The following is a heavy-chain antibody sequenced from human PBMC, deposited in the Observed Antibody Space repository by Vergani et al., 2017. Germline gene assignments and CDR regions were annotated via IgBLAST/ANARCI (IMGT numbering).Heavy chain of an antibody. CDR2: ISGDGGST. D-gene: IGHD6-19*01. CDR3: AKDGYSRGWIAGRWFDP. J-gene: IGHJ5*02. Sequence: EVQQVESGGGVVQPGGSLRISCAASGFTFDDYAMHWVRQAPGKGLEWVSLISGDGGSTYYADSVKGRFTISRDNSKNSLYLQMNSLRTEDTALYYCAKDGYSRGWIAGRWFDPWGQGTLVTVSS. V-gene: IGHV3-43*02. CDR1: GFTFDDYA.